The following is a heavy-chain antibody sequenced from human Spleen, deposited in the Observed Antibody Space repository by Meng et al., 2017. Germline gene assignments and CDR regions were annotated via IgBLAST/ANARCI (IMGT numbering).Heavy chain of an antibody. D-gene: IGHD2-21*02. CDR2: ISSSGSTI. Sequence: GESLKISCAASGFTFSNYEMIWVRQAPGKGLEWVSYISSSGSTIYSADSVKGRFTISRDNSKNTLYLQMNSLRAEDTAVYYCARDPRTYCGGDCYQIDYWGQGTLVTVSS. CDR3: ARDPRTYCGGDCYQIDY. CDR1: GFTFSNYE. V-gene: IGHV3-48*03. J-gene: IGHJ4*02.